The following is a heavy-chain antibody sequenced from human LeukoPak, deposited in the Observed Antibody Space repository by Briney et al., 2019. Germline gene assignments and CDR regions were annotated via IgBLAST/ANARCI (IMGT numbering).Heavy chain of an antibody. V-gene: IGHV3-72*01. CDR1: GFTFSDHY. CDR3: SRDATGDH. CDR2: SRNRAKSYTT. J-gene: IGHJ4*02. Sequence: RGSLRCNRAVSGFTFSDHYVDWVGQAPGKGLEWVGRSRNRAKSYTTDYAASVKGRFTISRDDSKSTLYLQMNSLETEDTAVYYCSRDATGDHWGKETMDRVSS.